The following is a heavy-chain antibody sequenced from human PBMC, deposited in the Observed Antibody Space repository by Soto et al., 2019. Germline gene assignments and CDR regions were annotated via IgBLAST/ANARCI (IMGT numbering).Heavy chain of an antibody. J-gene: IGHJ4*02. D-gene: IGHD2-2*01. CDR3: AKPNLYCSSTSCYDY. CDR1: GFTFSNYA. CDR2: IYGSGGST. V-gene: IGHV3-23*01. Sequence: PGESLRLSCAASGFTFSNYAMSWVRQAPGEGLEWVSAIYGSGGSTYYADSVKGRFTISRDNSKNTLYLQMNSLRPEDTAIYYCAKPNLYCSSTSCYDYWGQGTLVTVSS.